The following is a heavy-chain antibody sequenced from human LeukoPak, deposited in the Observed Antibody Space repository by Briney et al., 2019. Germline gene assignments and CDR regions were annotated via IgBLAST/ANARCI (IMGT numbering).Heavy chain of an antibody. V-gene: IGHV1-3*01. D-gene: IGHD5-18*01. J-gene: IGHJ4*02. CDR1: GYTFTSYA. Sequence: GASVKVSCKASGYTFTSYAMHWVRQAPGQRLEWMGWINAGNGNTKYSQKFQGRVTITRDTSASTAYMELSSLRSEDTAVYYCARGSVYSRNYFDYWGQGTLVTVSS. CDR3: ARGSVYSRNYFDY. CDR2: INAGNGNT.